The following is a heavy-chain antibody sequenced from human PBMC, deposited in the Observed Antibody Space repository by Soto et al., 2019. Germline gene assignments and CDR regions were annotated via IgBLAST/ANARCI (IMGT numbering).Heavy chain of an antibody. Sequence: SETLSLTCAVYGGSFSGYNWSWIRQPPGKGLEWIGEINHSGSTNYNPSLKSRVTISVDTTKNQFSLKLSSVTAADTAVYYCARGSLNYHRVLRFLELATLIENDAFDIWGQGTVVTVSS. V-gene: IGHV4-34*01. CDR2: INHSGST. D-gene: IGHD3-3*01. CDR3: ARGSLNYHRVLRFLELATLIENDAFDI. CDR1: GGSFSGYN. J-gene: IGHJ3*02.